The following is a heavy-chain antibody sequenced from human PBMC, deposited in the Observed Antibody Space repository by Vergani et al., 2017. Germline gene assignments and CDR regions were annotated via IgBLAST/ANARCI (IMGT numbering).Heavy chain of an antibody. V-gene: IGHV4-31*03. CDR3: ARWVLCSGGSCYYNWFDP. CDR1: GGSISSGGYY. CDR2: IYYSGST. D-gene: IGHD2-15*01. Sequence: QVQLQESGPGLVKPSQTLSLTCTVSGGSISSGGYYWSWIRQHPGKGLEWIGYIYYSGSTYYNPSLKSRVTISVDTSKNQLSLKLSSVTAADTAVYYCARWVLCSGGSCYYNWFDPWGQGTLVTVSS. J-gene: IGHJ5*02.